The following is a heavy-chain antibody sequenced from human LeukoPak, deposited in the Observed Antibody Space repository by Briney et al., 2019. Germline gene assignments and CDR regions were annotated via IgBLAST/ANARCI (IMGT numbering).Heavy chain of an antibody. V-gene: IGHV3-53*01. CDR1: GFTVSSNS. Sequence: GGSLRLSCAASGFTVSSNSMSWVRQAPGKGLEWVSVLYSGGDTYYADSVKGRFTVSRDNSKNTLYLQMNSLRTEDTAVYYCARDRSDGFDYWGQGTLVTVSS. J-gene: IGHJ4*02. CDR3: ARDRSDGFDY. CDR2: LYSGGDT.